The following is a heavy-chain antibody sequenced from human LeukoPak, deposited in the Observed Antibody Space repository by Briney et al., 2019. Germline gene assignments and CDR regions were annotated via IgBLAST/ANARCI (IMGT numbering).Heavy chain of an antibody. Sequence: GGSLRLSCAASGFTFSSYSMNWVRQAPGKGLEWVSSISSSSSYIYYADSVKGRFTISRDNAKNSLYLQMNSLRAEDTAVYYCAKTWIPLYFYYRMDVWGQGTTVTVSS. CDR3: AKTWIPLYFYYRMDV. CDR1: GFTFSSYS. J-gene: IGHJ6*02. V-gene: IGHV3-21*01. D-gene: IGHD5-18*01. CDR2: ISSSSSYI.